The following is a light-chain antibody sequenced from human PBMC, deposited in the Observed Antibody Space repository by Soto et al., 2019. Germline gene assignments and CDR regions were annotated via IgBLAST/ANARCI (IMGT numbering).Light chain of an antibody. V-gene: IGKV3-20*01. Sequence: VLTQSPGTLSLSPGERATLSCRASQSVSSSYLAWYHQKPGQAPRLLIYGVSSRATGIPDRFSGSGSGTDFTLTISRLEPEDFAVYYCQQYGSSLGVTFGGGTKVDIK. CDR1: QSVSSSY. CDR3: QQYGSSLGVT. J-gene: IGKJ4*01. CDR2: GVS.